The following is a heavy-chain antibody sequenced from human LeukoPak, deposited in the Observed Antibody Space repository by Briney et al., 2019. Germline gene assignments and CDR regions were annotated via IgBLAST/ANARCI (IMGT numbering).Heavy chain of an antibody. Sequence: GGSLRLSCAASGFTFSSYSMNWVRQAPGKGLEWVSYISSSSSTIYYADSVKGRFTISRDNAKNPLYLQMNSLRPEDTALYYCAKGRRRVGATTFDYWGQGALVTVSS. D-gene: IGHD1-26*01. V-gene: IGHV3-48*04. CDR2: ISSSSSTI. J-gene: IGHJ4*02. CDR1: GFTFSSYS. CDR3: AKGRRRVGATTFDY.